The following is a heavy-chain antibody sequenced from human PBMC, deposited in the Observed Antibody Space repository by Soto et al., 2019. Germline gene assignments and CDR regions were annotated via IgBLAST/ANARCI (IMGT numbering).Heavy chain of an antibody. CDR2: IYYSGST. CDR3: ARTSIAARPLYYYYMDV. CDR1: GGSISSYY. J-gene: IGHJ6*03. Sequence: SETLALTCTVXGGSISSYYWSWIRQPPGKGLEWIGYIYYSGSTNYNPSLMSRVTISVDTSKNQFSLKLSSVTAADTAVYYCARTSIAARPLYYYYMDVWGKGTTVTVSS. D-gene: IGHD6-6*01. V-gene: IGHV4-59*08.